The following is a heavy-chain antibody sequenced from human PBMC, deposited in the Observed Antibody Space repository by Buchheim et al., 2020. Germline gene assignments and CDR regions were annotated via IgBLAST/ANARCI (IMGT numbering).Heavy chain of an antibody. CDR1: GFTFSSYS. CDR3: ARDLTIFGVVIISGGGDY. CDR2: ISSSSSYI. D-gene: IGHD3-3*01. Sequence: EVQLVESGGGLVKPGGSLRLSCAASGFTFSSYSMNWVRQAPGKGLEWVSSISSSSSYIYYAASVKGRFTFSRDNAKNSLYLQMNSLRAEDTAVYYCARDLTIFGVVIISGGGDYWGQGTL. V-gene: IGHV3-21*01. J-gene: IGHJ4*02.